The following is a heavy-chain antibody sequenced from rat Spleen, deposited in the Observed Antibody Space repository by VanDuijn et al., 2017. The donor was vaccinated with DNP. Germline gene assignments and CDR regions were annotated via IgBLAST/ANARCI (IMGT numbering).Heavy chain of an antibody. CDR3: AIYYYSGDNWFAY. Sequence: EVQLVESGGDLVQPGRSLKLSCAASGFTFSDYYMAWVRQTPTEGLEWVASITSRGGSTYYPDSVKGRFTISRDNAKNTLYLQMNSPRSEDTATYYCAIYYYSGDNWFAYWGQGTLVTVSS. CDR2: ITSRGGST. D-gene: IGHD1-1*01. CDR1: GFTFSDYY. J-gene: IGHJ3*01. V-gene: IGHV5-25*01.